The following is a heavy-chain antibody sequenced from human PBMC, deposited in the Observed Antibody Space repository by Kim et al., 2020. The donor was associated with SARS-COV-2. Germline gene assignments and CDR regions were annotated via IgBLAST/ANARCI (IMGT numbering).Heavy chain of an antibody. J-gene: IGHJ6*03. CDR3: AKDGPRSSTRPYYYYYMDV. CDR2: ISYDGSIQ. Sequence: GGSLRLSCAASGFTFNSYGMHWVRQAPGKGLEWMAVISYDGSIQDYVDSVKGRFTISRDNSKNTLYLQMNSLRVEDTAVYYCAKDGPRSSTRPYYYYYMDVWGKGTTVTVSS. CDR1: GFTFNSYG. V-gene: IGHV3-30*18. D-gene: IGHD2-2*01.